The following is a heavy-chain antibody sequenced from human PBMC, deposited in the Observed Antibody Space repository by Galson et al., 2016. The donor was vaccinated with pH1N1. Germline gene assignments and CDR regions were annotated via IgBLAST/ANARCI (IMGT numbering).Heavy chain of an antibody. D-gene: IGHD2-2*01. CDR3: ARAPSATEDWGYYFDY. CDR1: GGSISSYY. J-gene: IGHJ4*02. CDR2: IYYSGST. Sequence: SETLSLTCTVSGGSISSYYWSWIRQPPGKGLEWIGYIYYSGSTNYNPSLKSRVTISVDTSKNQFSLKLSSVTAADTAVYYCARAPSATEDWGYYFDYWGQGTLVTVSS. V-gene: IGHV4-59*01.